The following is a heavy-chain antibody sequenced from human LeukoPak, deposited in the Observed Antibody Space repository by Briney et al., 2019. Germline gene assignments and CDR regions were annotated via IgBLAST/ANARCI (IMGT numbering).Heavy chain of an antibody. CDR1: GFTFSSYE. CDR2: ITSSGNTI. V-gene: IGHV3-48*03. D-gene: IGHD4-17*01. J-gene: IGHJ4*01. Sequence: PGGSLRLSCAASGFTFSSYEMNWVRQAPGKGLEWVSYITSSGNTIYYADSVKGRFTISRDNAKNSLYLQMNSLRAEDTAVYYCARLTTMTTTGGPFDYWGQEPWSPSP. CDR3: ARLTTMTTTGGPFDY.